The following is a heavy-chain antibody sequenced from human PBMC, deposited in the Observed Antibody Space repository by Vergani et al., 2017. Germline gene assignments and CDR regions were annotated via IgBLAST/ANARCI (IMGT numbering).Heavy chain of an antibody. CDR3: AHRDIFDDKCEYFDY. D-gene: IGHD3-9*01. V-gene: IGHV2-5*01. Sequence: QITLKESGPTLVKPTQTLTLTCTVSGVSVSSSGVGVALIRKPPGNDLECLAIIYWNDDKRYSPSLMGRLTIAKDTSRNQAVLTMTNLDPVDTATYYCAHRDIFDDKCEYFDYWGTDTLVTVSS. J-gene: IGHJ4*02. CDR1: GVSVSSSGVG. CDR2: IYWNDDK.